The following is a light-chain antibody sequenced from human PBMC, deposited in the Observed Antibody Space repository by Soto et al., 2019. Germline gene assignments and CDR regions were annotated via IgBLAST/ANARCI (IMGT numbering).Light chain of an antibody. CDR2: WTS. Sequence: DIVMTQSPESLAVSLGERATINCKSSQSILYRSSNKNQLAWFQQKPGQPPKLLIYWTSTRESGVPDRFSGSGSGTDFTLTISSLQAEDVAVYYCQQYYTTPNTFGQGTKLEIK. CDR1: QSILYRSSNKNQ. J-gene: IGKJ2*01. V-gene: IGKV4-1*01. CDR3: QQYYTTPNT.